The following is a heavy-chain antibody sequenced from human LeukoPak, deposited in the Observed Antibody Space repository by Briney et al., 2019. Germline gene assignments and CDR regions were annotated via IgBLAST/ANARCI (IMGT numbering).Heavy chain of an antibody. V-gene: IGHV1-18*01. CDR2: TSGYSGDT. D-gene: IGHD3-10*01. J-gene: IGHJ4*02. Sequence: ASVKVSCKASGYTFTNYGISWVRQAPGQGLEWMGWTSGYSGDTYYAQKFKGRVTMTTDTSTSTAYMELRSLRSDDTAVYYCARVAGPMVRGVIIPYYFDYWGQGTLVTVSS. CDR3: ARVAGPMVRGVIIPYYFDY. CDR1: GYTFTNYG.